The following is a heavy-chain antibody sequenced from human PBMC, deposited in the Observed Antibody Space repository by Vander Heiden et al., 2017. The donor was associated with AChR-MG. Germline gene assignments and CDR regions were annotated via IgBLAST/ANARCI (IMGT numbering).Heavy chain of an antibody. Sequence: EVRLVESGGGLEKPGGSLRLSCAASGFTFSDAWMSWVRQAPGKGLEWVGRIKSRGAGGTTDYGAPVKGRFTISRDDSTNTLYLQMNSLKTEDTAVYYCTADLPTSYPHCFDYWGQGSLVTVSS. CDR3: TADLPTSYPHCFDY. J-gene: IGHJ4*02. V-gene: IGHV3-15*01. CDR2: IKSRGAGGTT. CDR1: GFTFSDAW.